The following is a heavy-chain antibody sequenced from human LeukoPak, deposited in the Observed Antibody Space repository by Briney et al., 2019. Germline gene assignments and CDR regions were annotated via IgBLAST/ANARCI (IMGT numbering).Heavy chain of an antibody. J-gene: IGHJ4*02. CDR1: GYSFTSYW. CDR3: ARRHCSGGSCYHLDY. Sequence: GESLKISCKGSGYSFTSYWIGWVRQMPGKGLEWMGIIYPGDSDTRYSPSFQGQVTILADKSISTAYLQWSSLKASDTAMYYCARRHCSGGSCYHLDYWGQGTLVTVSS. V-gene: IGHV5-51*01. D-gene: IGHD2-15*01. CDR2: IYPGDSDT.